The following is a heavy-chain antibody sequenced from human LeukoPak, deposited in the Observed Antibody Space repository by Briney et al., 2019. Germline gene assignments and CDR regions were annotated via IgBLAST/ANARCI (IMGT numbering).Heavy chain of an antibody. CDR3: ARDRPNWGAFDI. V-gene: IGHV1-46*01. D-gene: IGHD7-27*01. Sequence: GASVKVSCKASGYTFTSYYMHWVRQAPGQGLEWMGIINPSGGSTSYAQKFQGRVTMTTDTSTSTAYMELRSLRSDDTAVYYCARDRPNWGAFDIWGQGTMVTVSS. J-gene: IGHJ3*02. CDR2: INPSGGST. CDR1: GYTFTSYY.